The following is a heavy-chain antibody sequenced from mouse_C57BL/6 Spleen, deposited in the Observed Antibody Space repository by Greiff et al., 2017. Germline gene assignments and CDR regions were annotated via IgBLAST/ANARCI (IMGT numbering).Heavy chain of an antibody. CDR3: ARWGGSSFWYFDV. Sequence: QVQLQQPGTELVKPGASVKLSCKASGYTFTSYWMHWVKQRPGQGLEWIGNINPSNGGTNYNEKFKSKATLTVDKSSSTAYMQRSSLTSEDSAVYYCARWGGSSFWYFDVWGTGTTVTVSS. J-gene: IGHJ1*03. V-gene: IGHV1-53*01. CDR2: INPSNGGT. CDR1: GYTFTSYW. D-gene: IGHD1-1*01.